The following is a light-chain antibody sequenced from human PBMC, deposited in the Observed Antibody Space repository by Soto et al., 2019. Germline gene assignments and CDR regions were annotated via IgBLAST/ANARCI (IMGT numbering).Light chain of an antibody. CDR2: AAS. J-gene: IGKJ5*01. V-gene: IGKV1-39*01. CDR3: QQSYSTPFVT. CDR1: RYIRSD. Sequence: DIQLTQSPSSLSASVGDRVTIRCRASRYIRSDLSWYQQKPGKAPKLLIYAASSLQSGVPSRFSGSRSGTDFTLTISSLQPEDFATYYCQQSYSTPFVTFGQGTRLEI.